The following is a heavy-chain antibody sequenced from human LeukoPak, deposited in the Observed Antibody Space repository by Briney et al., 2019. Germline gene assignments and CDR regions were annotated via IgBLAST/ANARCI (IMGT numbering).Heavy chain of an antibody. V-gene: IGHV3-48*03. J-gene: IGHJ4*02. CDR2: ISSSGSTI. D-gene: IGHD1-26*01. CDR3: ARVSSGSYYILDY. CDR1: GFTFSSYD. Sequence: PGGSLRLSCAASGFTFSSYDMNWVRQAPGKGLERVSYISSSGSTIYYADSVKGRLTISRDNAKNSLYLQMSSLRAEDTAVYYCARVSSGSYYILDYWGQGTLVTVSS.